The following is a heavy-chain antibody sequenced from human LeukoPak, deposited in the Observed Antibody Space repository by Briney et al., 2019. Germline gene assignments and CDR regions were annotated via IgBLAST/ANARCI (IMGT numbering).Heavy chain of an antibody. Sequence: GGSLRLSCAASGFTFSSYAMDWVREAPGKGLEWVAVISYDGSNKYYAHSVKGRFTISRDNSKNALYLQINSLRAEDTTVYYCARDGGSYNPAYYFDYWGQGTLVTVSS. CDR1: GFTFSSYA. D-gene: IGHD1-26*01. V-gene: IGHV3-30-3*01. CDR2: ISYDGSNK. CDR3: ARDGGSYNPAYYFDY. J-gene: IGHJ4*02.